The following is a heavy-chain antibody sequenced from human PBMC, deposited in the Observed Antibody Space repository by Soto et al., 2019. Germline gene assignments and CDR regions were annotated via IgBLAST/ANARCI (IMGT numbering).Heavy chain of an antibody. CDR2: INSNSGDT. J-gene: IGHJ6*02. CDR1: GYTFKLYY. CDR3: TRGMDV. Sequence: VASVKVSCKTSGYTFKLYYMHWVRQAPGQGLEWMGWINSNSGDTYYAQDFQGRIIMTRDKSTTTVFMELNSLKSDDTGVYYCTRGMDVWGQGTTVTV. V-gene: IGHV1-2*02.